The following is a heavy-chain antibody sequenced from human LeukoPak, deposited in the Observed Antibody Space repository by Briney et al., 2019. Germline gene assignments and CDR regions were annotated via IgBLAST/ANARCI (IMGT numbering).Heavy chain of an antibody. Sequence: PGGSLRLSCVASGFTSSSSDMHWVRQATGKGLEWVSAIGTAGDTYYPGSVKGRFTISRENAKNSLYLQMNSLRVGDTAVYYCARLRSAAFDIWGQGTMVTVSS. CDR1: GFTSSSSD. V-gene: IGHV3-13*01. CDR2: IGTAGDT. CDR3: ARLRSAAFDI. J-gene: IGHJ3*02. D-gene: IGHD4-17*01.